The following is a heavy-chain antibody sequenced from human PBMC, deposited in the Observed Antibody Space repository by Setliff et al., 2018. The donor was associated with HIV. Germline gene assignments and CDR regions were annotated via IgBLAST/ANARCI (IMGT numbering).Heavy chain of an antibody. CDR3: ARDRLYCSGGSCYSVGPNDVVDI. Sequence: SETLSLTCTVSGGSISSGRYYWSWIRQPAGKGLEWIGHIYTSGATNFNPPLHSRVTISVDTSKNQFSLKLSPVTAADTAVYYCARDRLYCSGGSCYSVGPNDVVDIWGQGTMVTVSS. J-gene: IGHJ3*02. D-gene: IGHD2-15*01. CDR1: GGSISSGRYY. V-gene: IGHV4-61*09. CDR2: IYTSGAT.